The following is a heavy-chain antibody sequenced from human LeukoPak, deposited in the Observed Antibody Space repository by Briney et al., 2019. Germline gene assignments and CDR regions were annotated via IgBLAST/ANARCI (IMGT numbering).Heavy chain of an antibody. V-gene: IGHV4-30-4*01. Sequence: SQTLSLTCTVSGGSISSGDYYWSWIRQPPGKGLEWIGYNYYSGSTYYNPSLKSRVTISVDTSKNQFSLKLSSVTAADTAVYYCARHDYSNYYYGMDVWGQGTTVTVSS. CDR3: ARHDYSNYYYGMDV. CDR1: GGSISSGDYY. J-gene: IGHJ6*02. D-gene: IGHD4-11*01. CDR2: NYYSGST.